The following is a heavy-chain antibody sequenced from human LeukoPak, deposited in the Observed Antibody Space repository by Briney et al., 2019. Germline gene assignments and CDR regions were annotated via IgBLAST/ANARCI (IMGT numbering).Heavy chain of an antibody. D-gene: IGHD6-13*01. Sequence: SEALSLTCAVYGGSFSGYYWSWIRQPPGKGLEWIGEINHSGSTNYNPSLKSRVTISVDTSKNQFSLKLSSVTAADTAVYYCASRAAAPFDYWGQGTLVTVSS. CDR1: GGSFSGYY. J-gene: IGHJ4*02. V-gene: IGHV4-34*01. CDR3: ASRAAAPFDY. CDR2: INHSGST.